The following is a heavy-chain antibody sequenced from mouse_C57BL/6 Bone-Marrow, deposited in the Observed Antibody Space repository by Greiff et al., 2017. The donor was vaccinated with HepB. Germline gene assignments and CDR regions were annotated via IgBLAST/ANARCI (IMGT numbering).Heavy chain of an antibody. J-gene: IGHJ3*01. V-gene: IGHV1-78*01. CDR2: IYPRDGST. CDR1: GYTFTDHT. Sequence: VQLQQSDAELVKPGASVKISCKVSGYTFTDHTIHWMKQRPEQGLAWIGYIYPRDGSTKYNEKFTGKATLTADKSSSTAYMQLNSLTSEASAVYFCARGDYDGAWFAYWGQGTLVTVSA. D-gene: IGHD2-4*01. CDR3: ARGDYDGAWFAY.